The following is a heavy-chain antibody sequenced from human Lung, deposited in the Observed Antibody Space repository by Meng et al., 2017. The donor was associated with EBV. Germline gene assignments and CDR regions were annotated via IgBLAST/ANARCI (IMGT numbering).Heavy chain of an antibody. Sequence: QVQLVQSGSELEKPGASVKVSCTASGYTFTRHAINWVRPAPGQGLEWMGWMNTKTGNPTYAQGFTGRFVFSLDTSVSTAYLQISSLKAEDTAMYYCARDDNGAPDYWGQGTLVTVSS. CDR1: GYTFTRHA. V-gene: IGHV7-4-1*02. CDR3: ARDDNGAPDY. D-gene: IGHD1-14*01. J-gene: IGHJ4*02. CDR2: MNTKTGNP.